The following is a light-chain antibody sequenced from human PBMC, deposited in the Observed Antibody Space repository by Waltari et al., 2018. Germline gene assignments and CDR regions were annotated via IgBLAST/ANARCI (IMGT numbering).Light chain of an antibody. Sequence: QPVLTQTPSASASLGAPVTLTCTLSSGYSTYKVDWYQQRPGKGPRFVMRVGTGGIVGSKGDGIPDRFSVLGSGLNRYLTIKNIQEEDESDYHCGADHGSGRNFVVVFGGGTKLTVL. CDR3: GADHGSGRNFVVV. V-gene: IGLV9-49*01. J-gene: IGLJ2*01. CDR1: SGYSTYK. CDR2: VGTGGIVG.